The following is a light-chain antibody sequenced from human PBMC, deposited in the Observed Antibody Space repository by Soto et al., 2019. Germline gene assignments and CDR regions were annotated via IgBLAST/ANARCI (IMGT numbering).Light chain of an antibody. CDR1: SSDVGGYNC. CDR3: FSPSASYTFV. V-gene: IGLV2-11*01. CDR2: EVS. J-gene: IGLJ1*01. Sequence: QSALTQPPSVSGSPGQSVTISCTGTSSDVGGYNCVSWYQQHPGNAPQLLIHEVSQRPSGVPDRFSGSKSGNTASLTISGLQAEDEADSFCFSPSASYTFVFGTGTKLTVL.